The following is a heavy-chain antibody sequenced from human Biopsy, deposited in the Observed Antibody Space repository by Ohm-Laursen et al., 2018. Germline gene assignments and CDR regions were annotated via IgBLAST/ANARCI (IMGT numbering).Heavy chain of an antibody. CDR1: GYTFSNYD. D-gene: IGHD1-1*01. Sequence: ASVKVSCKASGYTFSNYDINWVRQAPGQGLEWMGWINTENGNTIYAQNLQGRVTMTADTSTGTAYMEVTSLRSDDTAVYYCARAKLEPVYYYYGMDVWGQGTTVTVSS. CDR2: INTENGNT. V-gene: IGHV1-18*01. J-gene: IGHJ6*02. CDR3: ARAKLEPVYYYYGMDV.